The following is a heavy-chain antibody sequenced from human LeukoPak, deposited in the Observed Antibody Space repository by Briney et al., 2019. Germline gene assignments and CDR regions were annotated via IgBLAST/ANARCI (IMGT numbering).Heavy chain of an antibody. CDR3: ARVTYYDSLYYFDY. J-gene: IGHJ4*02. CDR1: GFTFSSYW. D-gene: IGHD5-12*01. CDR2: INWNGGST. Sequence: GGSLRLSCAASGFTFSSYWMSWVRQAPGKGLEWVSGINWNGGSTGYADSVKGRFTISRDNAKNSLYLQMNSLRAEDTALYYCARVTYYDSLYYFDYWGQGTLVTVSS. V-gene: IGHV3-20*04.